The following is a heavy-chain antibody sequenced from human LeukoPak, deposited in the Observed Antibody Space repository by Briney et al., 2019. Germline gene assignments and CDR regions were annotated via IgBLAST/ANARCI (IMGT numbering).Heavy chain of an antibody. D-gene: IGHD3-10*01. Sequence: SETLSLTCAVYGGSFSGYYWSWIRQPPGKGLEWIGEINHSGSTNYNPSLESRVTISVDTSKNQFSLKLSSVTAADTAVYYCARGIGSGRPGLYGMDVWGQGTTVTVSS. CDR3: ARGIGSGRPGLYGMDV. CDR2: INHSGST. J-gene: IGHJ6*02. V-gene: IGHV4-34*01. CDR1: GGSFSGYY.